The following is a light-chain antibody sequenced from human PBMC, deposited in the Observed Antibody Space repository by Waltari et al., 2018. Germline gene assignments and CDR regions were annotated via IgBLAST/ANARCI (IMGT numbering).Light chain of an antibody. V-gene: IGKV1D-16*01. CDR2: KAS. CDR3: QHYDSAPPT. J-gene: IGKJ1*01. Sequence: DIQMTQSPSSLSASVGVRVTITCRASHGITNWLAWDQQRPGKAPKLLIYKASRLQNGVPSRFSGSGFGKDFHLTISRLQPEDFATYYCQHYDSAPPTFGQGTKVEIK. CDR1: HGITNW.